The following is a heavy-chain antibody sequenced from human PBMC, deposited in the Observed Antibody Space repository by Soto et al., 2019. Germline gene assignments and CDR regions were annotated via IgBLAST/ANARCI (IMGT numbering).Heavy chain of an antibody. D-gene: IGHD6-6*01. V-gene: IGHV1-18*01. CDR1: GYSFPNHA. CDR3: ARASTIAARREIDY. J-gene: IGHJ4*02. CDR2: ISADNGDT. Sequence: ASVKVSCKTSGYSFPNHAISWVRQAPGQGLEWMGWISADNGDTHYAEKIQGRITMTTDTSTSTAYMDLRSLTSDDTAVYYCARASTIAARREIDYWGQGTLVTVSS.